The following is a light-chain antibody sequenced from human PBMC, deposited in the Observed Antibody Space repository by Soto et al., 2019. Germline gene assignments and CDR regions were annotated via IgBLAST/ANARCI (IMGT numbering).Light chain of an antibody. CDR1: SSNIGSNS. J-gene: IGLJ2*01. CDR3: AAWDDSLNAVI. Sequence: QSVLTQPPSASGTPGQRVIISCSGSSSNIGSNSVNWYQQLPGTAPKLLIFDSHRRPSGVPDRFSGSKSGASVSLAISGLQSEDEADYYCAAWDDSLNAVIFGGGTKLTVL. CDR2: DSH. V-gene: IGLV1-44*01.